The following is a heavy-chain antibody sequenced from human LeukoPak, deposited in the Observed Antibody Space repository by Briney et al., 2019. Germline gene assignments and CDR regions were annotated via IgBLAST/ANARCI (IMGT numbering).Heavy chain of an antibody. V-gene: IGHV4-59*01. D-gene: IGHD3-3*01. J-gene: IGHJ4*02. CDR2: IYYSGNT. CDR3: ARGFLRVPDDS. Sequence: SESLSLTCTVSGGSISGYYWSWIRQPPGKGLEWVGYIYYSGNTNYNPSLKSRVTISVDTSKNQFSLKLSSVTAADTAVYYCARGFLRVPDDSWGQGALVTVSS. CDR1: GGSISGYY.